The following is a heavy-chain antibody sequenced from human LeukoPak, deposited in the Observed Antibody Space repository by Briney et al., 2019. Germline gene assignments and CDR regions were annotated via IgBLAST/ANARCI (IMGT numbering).Heavy chain of an antibody. V-gene: IGHV4-30-4*01. CDR2: IYYSRST. D-gene: IGHD3-3*01. Sequence: PSETLSFTCTVSGGSISSGDYYWSWIRQPPGKGLEWIGYIYYSRSTYYNPSLKSRATISVDTSKNQFSLKLGFVTAADTGVYYCARAGSSGPLGIFVDYWGQGTLVTVSS. J-gene: IGHJ4*02. CDR1: GGSISSGDYY. CDR3: ARAGSSGPLGIFVDY.